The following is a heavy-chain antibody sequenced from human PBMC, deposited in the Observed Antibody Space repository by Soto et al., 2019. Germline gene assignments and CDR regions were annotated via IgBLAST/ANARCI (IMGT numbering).Heavy chain of an antibody. Sequence: PGESLKISCKGSGYSFTSYWIGWVSQMPGKGLEWMGIIYPGDSDTRYSPSFQGQVTISADKSISTAYLQWSSLKASDTAMYYCARSQAAGQYYYFGMDVWGQGTTVTVSS. CDR1: GYSFTSYW. V-gene: IGHV5-51*01. D-gene: IGHD6-13*01. J-gene: IGHJ6*02. CDR2: IYPGDSDT. CDR3: ARSQAAGQYYYFGMDV.